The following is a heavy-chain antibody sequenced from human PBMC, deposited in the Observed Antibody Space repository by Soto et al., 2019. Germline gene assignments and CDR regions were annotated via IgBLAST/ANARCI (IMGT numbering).Heavy chain of an antibody. V-gene: IGHV4-59*01. Sequence: QVQLQESGPGLVKPSETLSLTCTVSGGSMSDYYWTWIRQPPGRGLEWIGYVYQSGDTNYNPSLKSRVTMSMDASENHFSLTLTSGTAADTALYYCARVKNWAEFDYWGQGALVTVSP. D-gene: IGHD7-27*01. CDR3: ARVKNWAEFDY. CDR1: GGSMSDYY. CDR2: VYQSGDT. J-gene: IGHJ4*02.